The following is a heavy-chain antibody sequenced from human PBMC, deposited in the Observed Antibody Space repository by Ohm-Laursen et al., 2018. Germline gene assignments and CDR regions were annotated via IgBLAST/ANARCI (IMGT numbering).Heavy chain of an antibody. Sequence: SLRLSCTASGFTFSSYGMHWVRPAPGKGLEWVAVIWHDGSNKYYADSVKGRFTISRDNSKNTLYLQMNSLRAEDTAVYYCASITTIFGVAAKDYWGQGTLVTVSS. J-gene: IGHJ4*02. V-gene: IGHV3-33*01. CDR1: GFTFSSYG. CDR3: ASITTIFGVAAKDY. D-gene: IGHD3-3*01. CDR2: IWHDGSNK.